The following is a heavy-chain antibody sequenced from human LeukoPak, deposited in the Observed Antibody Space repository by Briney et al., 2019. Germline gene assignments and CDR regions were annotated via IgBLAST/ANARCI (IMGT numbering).Heavy chain of an antibody. V-gene: IGHV3-48*01. D-gene: IGHD1-26*01. J-gene: IGHJ4*02. CDR1: GFTFSSYE. Sequence: PGGSLRLSCAASGFTFSSYEMNWVRQAPGKGLEWVSYISSSSSTIYYADSVKGRFTISRDNAKNSLYLQMNSLRAEDTAVYYCARESGWELQGQIDYWGQGTLVTVSS. CDR3: ARESGWELQGQIDY. CDR2: ISSSSSTI.